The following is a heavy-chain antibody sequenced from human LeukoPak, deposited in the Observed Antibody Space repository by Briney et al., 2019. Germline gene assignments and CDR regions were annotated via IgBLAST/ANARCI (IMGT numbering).Heavy chain of an antibody. V-gene: IGHV3-30*03. CDR3: VRVPDLGYCFANNCYRFDF. CDR2: ISYDGSNK. CDR1: GFTFSSYG. Sequence: PGGSLRLSCAASGFTFSSYGMHWVRQAPGRGLEWVALISYDGSNKYYADSVKGRFTISRDNSKNTLYLQMNSLRAEDTAMYYCVRVPDLGYCFANNCYRFDFWGQGTLLTVSS. D-gene: IGHD2-15*01. J-gene: IGHJ4*02.